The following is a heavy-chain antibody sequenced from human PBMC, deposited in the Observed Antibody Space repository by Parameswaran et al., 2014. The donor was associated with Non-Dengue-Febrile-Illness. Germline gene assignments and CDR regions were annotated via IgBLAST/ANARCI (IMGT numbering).Heavy chain of an antibody. J-gene: IGHJ3*02. CDR2: ISSSSSYI. Sequence: QMPGKGLEWVSSISSSSSYIYYADSVKGRFTISRDNAKNSLYLQMNSLRAEDTAVYYCARDPIVVVPRAFDIWGQGTMVTVSS. V-gene: IGHV3-21*01. CDR3: ARDPIVVVPRAFDI. D-gene: IGHD3-22*01.